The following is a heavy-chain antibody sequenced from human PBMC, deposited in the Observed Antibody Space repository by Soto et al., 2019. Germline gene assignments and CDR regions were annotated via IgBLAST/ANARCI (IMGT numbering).Heavy chain of an antibody. J-gene: IGHJ4*02. CDR2: IYWDDDK. Sequence: QITLKESGPTLVKPTQTLTLTCTFSGFSLSTTGMYVAWIRQPPGKALEWLALIYWDDDKRYSPSLKSRLTITKYTSKTQVVLTRTNMDPVDTAIYYCARRRGQLDPSEVFDFWCQGTLVTVSS. D-gene: IGHD6-6*01. CDR3: ARRRGQLDPSEVFDF. CDR1: GFSLSTTGMY. V-gene: IGHV2-5*02.